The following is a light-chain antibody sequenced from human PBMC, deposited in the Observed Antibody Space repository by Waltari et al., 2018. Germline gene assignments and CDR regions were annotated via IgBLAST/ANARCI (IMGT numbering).Light chain of an antibody. J-gene: IGKJ2*01. Sequence: VLTQSPGTLSLSPGERATLSCRASQSLTKRYLAWYQQKHGQAPRLLIYGASSRAAGIPDRFSGSGSGTDFPLTISRLEPEDFAVYYCQQYGSSILYTFGQGTKLEIK. CDR1: QSLTKRY. CDR2: GAS. V-gene: IGKV3-20*01. CDR3: QQYGSSILYT.